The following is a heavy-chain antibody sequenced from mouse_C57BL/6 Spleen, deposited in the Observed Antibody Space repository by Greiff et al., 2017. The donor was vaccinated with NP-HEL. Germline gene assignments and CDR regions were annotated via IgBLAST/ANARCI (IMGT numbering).Heavy chain of an antibody. D-gene: IGHD1-1*01. Sequence: VQLQQSGAELVMPGASVKLSCKASGYTFTSYWMHWVKQRPGQGLEWIGEIDPSDSYTNYNQKFKGKSTLTVDKSSSTAYMQLSSLTSEDSAVYYCARSYGSSSYYYAMDYWGQGTSVTVSS. CDR1: GYTFTSYW. CDR2: IDPSDSYT. CDR3: ARSYGSSSYYYAMDY. V-gene: IGHV1-69*01. J-gene: IGHJ4*01.